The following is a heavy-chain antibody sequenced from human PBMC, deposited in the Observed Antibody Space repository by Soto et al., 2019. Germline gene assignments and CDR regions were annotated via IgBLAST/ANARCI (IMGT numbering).Heavy chain of an antibody. D-gene: IGHD3-3*01. V-gene: IGHV1-46*01. CDR2: INPSGGST. CDR3: ARHREITIFGVVTEIPQPEFDY. J-gene: IGHJ4*02. CDR1: GYTFTSYY. Sequence: ASVKVSCKASGYTFTSYYMHWVRQAPGQGLEWMGIINPSGGSTSYAQKFQGRVTMTRDTSTSTVYMELSSLRSEDTAVYYCARHREITIFGVVTEIPQPEFDYWGQGTLVTVSS.